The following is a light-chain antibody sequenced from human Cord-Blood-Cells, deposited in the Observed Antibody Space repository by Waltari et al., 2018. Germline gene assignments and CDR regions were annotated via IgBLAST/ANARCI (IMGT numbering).Light chain of an antibody. CDR1: SSNIGSNT. J-gene: IGLJ2*01. CDR2: SNK. V-gene: IGLV1-44*01. CDR3: AAWDDSLNGVV. Sequence: QSVLTQPPSASGTPGQRVTISCSGSSSNIGSNTVNWYQQLPGTAPKLLIYSNKQRPSGVPDRFSGSKSGTSASLAISELQSEDEADYYCAAWDDSLNGVVFGGGTKLTVL.